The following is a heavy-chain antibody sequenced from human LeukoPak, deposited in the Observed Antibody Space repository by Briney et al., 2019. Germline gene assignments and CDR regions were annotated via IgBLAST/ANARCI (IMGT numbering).Heavy chain of an antibody. Sequence: ASETLSLTCAVYGGSFSGYYWSWIRQPPGKGLEWIGEINHSGSTNYNPSLKSRVTISVDTSKNQFSLKLSSVTAADTAVYYCARGRLIKRITTFRVVPPHFDYWGQGTLVTVSS. D-gene: IGHD3-3*01. J-gene: IGHJ4*02. CDR3: ARGRLIKRITTFRVVPPHFDY. CDR1: GGSFSGYY. V-gene: IGHV4-34*01. CDR2: INHSGST.